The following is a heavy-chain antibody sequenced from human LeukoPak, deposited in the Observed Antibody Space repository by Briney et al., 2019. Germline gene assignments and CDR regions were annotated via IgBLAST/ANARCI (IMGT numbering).Heavy chain of an antibody. CDR2: INPSGGST. D-gene: IGHD3-3*01. Sequence: GASVKVSCKASGYTFTSYYMHWVRQAPGQGLEWMGIINPSGGSTSYAQKFQGRVTMTRDTSASTVYMELSSLRSEDTAVYYCARGDMEYYDFWSGSQTNWFDPWGQGTLVTVSS. CDR1: GYTFTSYY. V-gene: IGHV1-46*01. J-gene: IGHJ5*02. CDR3: ARGDMEYYDFWSGSQTNWFDP.